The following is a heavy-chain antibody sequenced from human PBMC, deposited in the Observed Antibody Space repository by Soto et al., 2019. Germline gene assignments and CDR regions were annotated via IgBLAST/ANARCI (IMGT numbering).Heavy chain of an antibody. CDR3: ARVVIAVGDQDY. CDR1: GYTFTGYY. Sequence: TVKVSCKASGYTFTGYYMHWVRQAPGQGLEWMGWINPNSGGTNYAQKVQGRVTMTRDTSISTAYMELSRLRSDDTAVSYCARVVIAVGDQDYWGQGTLVSVSS. CDR2: INPNSGGT. V-gene: IGHV1-2*02. D-gene: IGHD6-19*01. J-gene: IGHJ4*02.